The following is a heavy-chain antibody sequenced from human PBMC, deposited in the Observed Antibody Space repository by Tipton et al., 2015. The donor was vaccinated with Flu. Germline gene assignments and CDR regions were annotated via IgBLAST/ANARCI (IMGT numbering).Heavy chain of an antibody. CDR3: VRRTIFAFYFNY. J-gene: IGHJ4*02. CDR1: GGSIDNNSYY. CDR2: VDHSGST. V-gene: IGHV4-39*01. D-gene: IGHD3-3*01. Sequence: TLSLTCSVSGGSIDNNSYYWNWIRQSPGKGLEWIGSVDHSGSTSYNPSLKGRVTMSVDTSKNQFSLKLAAVTAADTAMYYCVRRTIFAFYFNYWGQGTLVSVSS.